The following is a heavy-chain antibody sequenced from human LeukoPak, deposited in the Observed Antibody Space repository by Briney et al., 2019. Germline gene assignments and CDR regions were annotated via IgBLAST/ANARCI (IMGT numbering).Heavy chain of an antibody. Sequence: SETLSLTCNVSGGSISSGAYYWSWIRQPPGKGLEWIGYIYYSGSTYYNPSLKSRVTISGDRSKNQFSLKLSSVTAADTAVYYCARSLRLDTAMVYYYYMDVWGKGTTVTVSS. CDR3: ARSLRLDTAMVYYYYMDV. V-gene: IGHV4-30-2*01. CDR1: GGSISSGAYY. D-gene: IGHD5-18*01. J-gene: IGHJ6*03. CDR2: IYYSGST.